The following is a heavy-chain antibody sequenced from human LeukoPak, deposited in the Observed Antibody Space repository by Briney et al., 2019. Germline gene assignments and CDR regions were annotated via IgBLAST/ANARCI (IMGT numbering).Heavy chain of an antibody. CDR2: ISRFSTI. CDR3: ARDAGIYHWNFDL. CDR1: GFTFNNYN. J-gene: IGHJ2*01. Sequence: GGSLRLSCAASGFTFNNYNMNWVRQAPGKGLEWVSYISRFSTIYYADSVKGRFTISRDDAKNSLYLQMNSLRAEDTAVYYCARDAGIYHWNFDLWGRGTLVTVSS. D-gene: IGHD1-26*01. V-gene: IGHV3-48*01.